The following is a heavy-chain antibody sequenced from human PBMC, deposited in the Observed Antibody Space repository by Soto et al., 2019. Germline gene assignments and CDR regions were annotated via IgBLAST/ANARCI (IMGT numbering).Heavy chain of an antibody. Sequence: QVQLVQSGAEVQKPGSSVKVSCKASGGTFSSYTISWVRQAPGQGLEWMGRIIPILGIANYAQKFQGRVTITADKSTSTAYMELSSLISEDTAVYYCARVDDYGDYLSDYWGQGTLVTVSS. V-gene: IGHV1-69*02. J-gene: IGHJ4*02. D-gene: IGHD4-17*01. CDR3: ARVDDYGDYLSDY. CDR1: GGTFSSYT. CDR2: IIPILGIA.